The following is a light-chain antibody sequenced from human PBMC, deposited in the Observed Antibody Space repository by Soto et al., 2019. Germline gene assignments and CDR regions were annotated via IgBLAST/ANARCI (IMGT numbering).Light chain of an antibody. CDR2: EVS. Sequence: QSVLTQPASVSGSPGQSITISCTGTSSDVGAYKYVSWYQHHPDKAPKLIIYEVSYRPSGVSNRFSGSKSGNTASLTISGLQAEDEADYYCNSYTSSSTHVFGGGTKVTVL. J-gene: IGLJ3*02. V-gene: IGLV2-14*01. CDR3: NSYTSSSTHV. CDR1: SSDVGAYKY.